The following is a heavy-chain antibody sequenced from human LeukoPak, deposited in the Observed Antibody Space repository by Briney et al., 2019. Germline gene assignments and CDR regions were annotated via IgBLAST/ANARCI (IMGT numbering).Heavy chain of an antibody. CDR3: ARDYTLYISGWFLDY. V-gene: IGHV4-39*07. J-gene: IGHJ4*02. CDR1: GDSISTTSFY. D-gene: IGHD6-19*01. CDR2: IHYSGTT. Sequence: SETLSLTCTVSGDSISTTSFYWACIRQPPGKGLECIGSIHYSGTTHYNPSLKSRVTISVDTSKNQFSLKLTSVTAADTATYYCARDYTLYISGWFLDYWAQGTLVTVSS.